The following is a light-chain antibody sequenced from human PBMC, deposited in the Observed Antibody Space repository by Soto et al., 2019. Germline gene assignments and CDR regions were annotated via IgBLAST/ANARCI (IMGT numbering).Light chain of an antibody. Sequence: EIVLKQSPGTLYLSPGERATLSCRASQRVSNNYLAWYQQKPGQAPRLLIYGASNRATGIPDRFSGSGSGTDFTLTISRREPEDFAVYYCQQYGSSGTFGQGTKVEIK. CDR3: QQYGSSGT. V-gene: IGKV3-20*01. CDR1: QRVSNNY. J-gene: IGKJ1*01. CDR2: GAS.